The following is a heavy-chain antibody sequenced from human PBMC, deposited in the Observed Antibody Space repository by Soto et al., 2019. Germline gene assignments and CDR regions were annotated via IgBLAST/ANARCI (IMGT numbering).Heavy chain of an antibody. CDR3: AKGEYSSSSAYYYYYYYGMDV. D-gene: IGHD6-6*01. V-gene: IGHV3-23*01. CDR1: GFTFSSYA. J-gene: IGHJ6*02. CDR2: ISGSGGST. Sequence: PGGSLRLSCAASGFTFSSYAMSWVRQAPGKGLEWVSAISGSGGSTYYADSVKGRFTISRDNSKNTLYLQMNSLRAEDTAVYYCAKGEYSSSSAYYYYYYYGMDVWGQGTTVTVSS.